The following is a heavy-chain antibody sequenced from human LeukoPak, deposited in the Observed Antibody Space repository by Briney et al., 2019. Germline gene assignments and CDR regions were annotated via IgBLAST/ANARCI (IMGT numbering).Heavy chain of an antibody. CDR2: ISGSGGST. V-gene: IGHV3-23*01. J-gene: IGHJ4*02. CDR3: AKGEHYDFWSGYWYVFDY. CDR1: GFTFSSYA. Sequence: PGGSLRLSCAASGFTFSSYAMSWVRQAPGKGLEWVSAISGSGGSTYYADSVKGRFTISRDNSKNTLYLQMNSLRAEDTAVYYCAKGEHYDFWSGYWYVFDYWGQGTLVTVSS. D-gene: IGHD3-3*01.